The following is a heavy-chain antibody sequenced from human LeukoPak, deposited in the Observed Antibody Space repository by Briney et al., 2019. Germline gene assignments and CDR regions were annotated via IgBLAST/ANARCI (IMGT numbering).Heavy chain of an antibody. V-gene: IGHV4-4*07. CDR1: GGSISSYY. J-gene: IGHJ4*02. D-gene: IGHD3-3*01. CDR3: ARRQYYDFWSGYRSYYFDY. CDR2: IYTSGST. Sequence: SETLSLTCTVSGGSISSYYWSWIRQPAGKGLEWIGRIYTSGSTNYNPSLKSRVTISVDTSKNQFSLKLSSVTAADTAVYYCARRQYYDFWSGYRSYYFDYWGQGTLVTVSS.